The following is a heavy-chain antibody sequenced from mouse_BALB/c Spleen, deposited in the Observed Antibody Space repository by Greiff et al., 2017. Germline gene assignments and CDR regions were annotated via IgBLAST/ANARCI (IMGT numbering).Heavy chain of an antibody. CDR2: INSNGGST. CDR3: ARDGETSYGCSPHFDY. J-gene: IGHJ2*01. Sequence: EVQLVESGGGLVQPGGSLKLSCAASGFTFSSYGMSWVRQTPDKRLELVATINSNGGSTYYPDSVKGRFTISRDNAKNTLYLQMSSLKSEDTAMYYCARDGETSYGCSPHFDYWGQGTTLTVSS. CDR1: GFTFSSYG. D-gene: IGHD1-1*01. V-gene: IGHV5-6-3*01.